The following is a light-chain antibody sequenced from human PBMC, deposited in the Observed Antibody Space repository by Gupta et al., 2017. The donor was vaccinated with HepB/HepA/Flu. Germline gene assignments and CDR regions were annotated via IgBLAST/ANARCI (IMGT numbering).Light chain of an antibody. CDR2: GAS. CDR3: QQYYSSLWT. V-gene: IGKV4-1*01. CDR1: QNLLYSSNNKNY. J-gene: IGKJ1*01. Sequence: DIVMTQSPDSLAVSLGERATIDCKSSQNLLYSSNNKNYLAWYQQKPGQPPRLLIYGASTRESGVPDRFRGSGSGTDFTLTIISLQAEDVAVYYCQQYYSSLWTFGRGTKVEIK.